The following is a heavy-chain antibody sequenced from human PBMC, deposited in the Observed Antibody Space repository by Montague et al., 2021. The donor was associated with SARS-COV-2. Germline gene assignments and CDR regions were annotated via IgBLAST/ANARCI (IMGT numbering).Heavy chain of an antibody. CDR1: GGPISSSSYY. D-gene: IGHD3-22*01. J-gene: IGHJ3*02. CDR3: ARLPYFYDSTHAFDI. V-gene: IGHV4-39*01. Sequence: SETLSLTCTVSGGPISSSSYYWGWIRQPPGKGLEWIGNIFYSGSTYYNLSLQSRVTISVDTSKNQFSLRLSSVTAADTAVYYCARLPYFYDSTHAFDIWGQGTLVTVSS. CDR2: IFYSGST.